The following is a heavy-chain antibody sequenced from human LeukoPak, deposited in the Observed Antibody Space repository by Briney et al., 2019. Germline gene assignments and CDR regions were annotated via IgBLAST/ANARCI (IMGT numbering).Heavy chain of an antibody. D-gene: IGHD1-26*01. CDR2: IHYSGASYFYSGST. J-gene: IGHJ4*02. CDR3: ARIGFSGRGGHDY. V-gene: IGHV4-30-4*08. Sequence: SETLSLTCTVSGDSISNNDYYWGWIRQPPGKGLEWIGSIHYSGASYFYSGSTTYNPSLKSRVTISVDTSKNQFSLKVTSVTAADTAIYYCARIGFSGRGGHDYWGQGTLAAVSS. CDR1: GDSISNNDYY.